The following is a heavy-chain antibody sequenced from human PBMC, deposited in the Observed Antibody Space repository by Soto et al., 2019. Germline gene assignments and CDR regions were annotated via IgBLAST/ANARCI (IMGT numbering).Heavy chain of an antibody. CDR3: AREDCSGGSCTVDY. J-gene: IGHJ4*02. CDR1: GFTVSSNY. D-gene: IGHD2-15*01. V-gene: IGHV3-53*01. Sequence: GGSLRLSCAASGFTVSSNYMSWVRQAPGKGLEWVSVIYSGGSTYYADSVKGRFTISRDNSKNTLYLQMNSLRAEDTAVYYCAREDCSGGSCTVDYWGQGTLVTVSS. CDR2: IYSGGST.